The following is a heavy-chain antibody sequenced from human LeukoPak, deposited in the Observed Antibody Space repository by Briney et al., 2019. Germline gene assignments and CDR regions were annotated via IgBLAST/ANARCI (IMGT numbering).Heavy chain of an antibody. V-gene: IGHV4-30-4*07. CDR3: ARGGDSSGYEGRFDP. CDR1: GGSLSRSGYS. CDR2: IYYTGST. D-gene: IGHD3-22*01. J-gene: IGHJ5*02. Sequence: SETLSLTCAVSGGSLSRSGYSWSWIRQPPGKGLEWIGYIYYTGSTYYNPSLKSRLTISLDTSKNQFSLKLSSVTAADTAVYYCARGGDSSGYEGRFDPWGQGTLVTVSS.